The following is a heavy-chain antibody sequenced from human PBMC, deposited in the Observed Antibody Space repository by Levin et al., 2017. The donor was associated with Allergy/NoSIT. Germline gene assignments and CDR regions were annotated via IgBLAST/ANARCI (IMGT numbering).Heavy chain of an antibody. J-gene: IGHJ2*01. CDR3: ARSITGTTNWYFDL. CDR1: GGSINTYY. CDR2: MYYSGSN. D-gene: IGHD1-7*01. Sequence: PSETLSLTCTVSGGSINTYYWSWIRQSPGKGLEWIGYMYYSGSNNYNPSLKSRVAISVDTSKNQFSLKLSSVTAADTAVYYCARSITGTTNWYFDLWGRGTLVTVSS. V-gene: IGHV4-59*01.